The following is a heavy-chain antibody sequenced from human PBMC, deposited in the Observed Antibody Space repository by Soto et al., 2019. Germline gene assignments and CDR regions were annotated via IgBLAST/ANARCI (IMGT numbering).Heavy chain of an antibody. CDR1: GFTFSSYS. Sequence: GGSLSLSCAASGFTFSSYSMNWVRQAPGKGLEWVSSISSSSSYIYYADSVKGRFTISRDNAKNSLYLQMNSLRAEDTAVYYCARASSRYYYDPNGGYWGQGTLVTVSS. J-gene: IGHJ4*02. CDR2: ISSSSSYI. V-gene: IGHV3-21*01. D-gene: IGHD3-22*01. CDR3: ARASSRYYYDPNGGY.